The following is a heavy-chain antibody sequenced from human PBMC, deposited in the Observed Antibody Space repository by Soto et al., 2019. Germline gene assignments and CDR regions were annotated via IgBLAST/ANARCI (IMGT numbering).Heavy chain of an antibody. CDR2: IHTGDSDT. Sequence: GESLKISCEASGYSFTDFWIGCLSQMPGKGLQWMGIIHTGDSDTRYNPSFQGQVTIPADRSINTAYLQWSSLRASDSAVYFCVKHTNGLNPLECWGQGTKVTVSS. D-gene: IGHD2-8*01. CDR3: VKHTNGLNPLEC. V-gene: IGHV5-51*01. J-gene: IGHJ4*02. CDR1: GYSFTDFW.